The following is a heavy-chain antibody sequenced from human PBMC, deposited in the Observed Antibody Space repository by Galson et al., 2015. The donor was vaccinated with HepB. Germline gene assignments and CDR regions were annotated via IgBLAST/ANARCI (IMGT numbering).Heavy chain of an antibody. CDR2: ISWNSGSI. CDR3: AKGPAITSYFDY. CDR1: GFTFDDYA. J-gene: IGHJ4*02. Sequence: LRLSCAASGFTFDDYAMHWVRQAPGKGLEWVSGISWNSGSIGYADSVKGRFTISRDNAKNSLYLQMNSLRAEDTALYYCAKGPAITSYFDYWGQGTLVTVSS. D-gene: IGHD2-2*02. V-gene: IGHV3-9*01.